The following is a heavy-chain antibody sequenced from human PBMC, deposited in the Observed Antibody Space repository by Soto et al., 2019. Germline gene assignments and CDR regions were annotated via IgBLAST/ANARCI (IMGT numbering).Heavy chain of an antibody. CDR2: INAGNGNT. D-gene: IGHD2-2*01. CDR3: ARAPDDCSSTSCRYYYYYGMDV. J-gene: IGHJ6*02. CDR1: GYTFTSYA. V-gene: IGHV1-3*01. Sequence: ASVKVSCKASGYTFTSYAMHWVRQAPGQGLEWMGWINAGNGNTKYSQKFQGRVTITRDTSASTAYMELSSLRSEDTAVYYCARAPDDCSSTSCRYYYYYGMDVWGQGTTVTVSS.